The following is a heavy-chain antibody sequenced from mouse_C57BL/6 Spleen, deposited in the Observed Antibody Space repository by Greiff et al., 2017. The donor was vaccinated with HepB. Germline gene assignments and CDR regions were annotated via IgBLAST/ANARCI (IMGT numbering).Heavy chain of an antibody. CDR1: GYTFTDYN. CDR3: ARKLYDYDEGGYAMDY. CDR2: INPNNGGT. V-gene: IGHV1-18*01. D-gene: IGHD2-4*01. J-gene: IGHJ4*01. Sequence: DVQLQESGPELVKPGASVKIPCKASGYTFTDYNMDWVKQSHGKSLEWIGDINPNNGGTIYNQKFKGKATLTVDKSSSTAYMELRSLTSEDTAVYYCARKLYDYDEGGYAMDYWGQGTSVTVSS.